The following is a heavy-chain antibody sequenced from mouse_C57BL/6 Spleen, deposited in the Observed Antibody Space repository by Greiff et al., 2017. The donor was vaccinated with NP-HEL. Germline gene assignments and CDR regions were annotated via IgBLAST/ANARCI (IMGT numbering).Heavy chain of an antibody. CDR2: IDPEDGET. J-gene: IGHJ4*01. CDR1: GFNIKDYY. D-gene: IGHD3-1*01. CDR3: ARSEDCRGAMDY. V-gene: IGHV14-2*01. Sequence: VQLQQSGAELVKPGASVKLSCTASGFNIKDYYMHWVKQRTEQGLEWIGRIDPEDGETKYAPKFQGKATMTADTSSNTAYLQLSSLTSEDTAVYYCARSEDCRGAMDYWGQGTSVTVSS.